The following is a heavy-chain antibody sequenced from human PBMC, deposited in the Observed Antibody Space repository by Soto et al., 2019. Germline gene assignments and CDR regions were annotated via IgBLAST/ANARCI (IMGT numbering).Heavy chain of an antibody. CDR2: ISSRSSTI. CDR3: ASGTNGAFFVY. Sequence: VQLVESGGGLVKPGGSLRLSCAASGFTFSDYYMSWIRQAPGKGLEGVSYISSRSSTIFYADSVKGRFTISRDNAKISLYLQMNSLRAEDTAVYYCASGTNGAFFVYWGQGILVTVSS. J-gene: IGHJ4*02. CDR1: GFTFSDYY. D-gene: IGHD2-8*01. V-gene: IGHV3-11*01.